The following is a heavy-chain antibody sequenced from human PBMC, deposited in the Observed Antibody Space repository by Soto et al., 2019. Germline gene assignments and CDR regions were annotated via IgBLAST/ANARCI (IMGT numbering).Heavy chain of an antibody. D-gene: IGHD1-1*01. V-gene: IGHV1-24*01. CDR3: ATVSSGSGIDYYYYYGMDV. CDR1: GYTLTELS. Sequence: GASVKVSCKVSGYTLTELSMHWVRQAPGKGLEWMGGFDPEDGETIYAQKFQGRVTMTEDTSTDTAYMELSSLRSEDTAVYYCATVSSGSGIDYYYYYGMDVWGQGTTVTVSS. CDR2: FDPEDGET. J-gene: IGHJ6*02.